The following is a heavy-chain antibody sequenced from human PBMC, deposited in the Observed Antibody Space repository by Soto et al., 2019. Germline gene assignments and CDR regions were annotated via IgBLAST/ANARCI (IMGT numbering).Heavy chain of an antibody. CDR3: AQKDSNVLPALDI. D-gene: IGHD3-22*01. V-gene: IGHV4-34*01. CDR2: INHSGST. CDR1: GVASRGYY. J-gene: IGHJ3*02. Sequence: GVASRGYYWVSKRHPPGKGLEWIGEINHSGSTNYNPSLKSRVTISVDTSKNQFSLKLSSVTAADTAVYFCAQKDSNVLPALDIWAQGTMVTVSS.